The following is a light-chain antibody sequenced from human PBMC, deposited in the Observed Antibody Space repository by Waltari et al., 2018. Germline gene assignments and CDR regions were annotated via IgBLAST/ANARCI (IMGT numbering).Light chain of an antibody. Sequence: QSVLTQPASVSGSPGQPITISCTGTNSDIGSYSYVSWYQQYPGKAPKLIIYDLTERPAGVSTRFSGSKSGNTTSLTISGIQAGDEADYFCSSYTGRGTVIFGRGTMVTVL. CDR1: NSDIGSYSY. V-gene: IGLV2-14*01. CDR3: SSYTGRGTVI. CDR2: DLT. J-gene: IGLJ2*01.